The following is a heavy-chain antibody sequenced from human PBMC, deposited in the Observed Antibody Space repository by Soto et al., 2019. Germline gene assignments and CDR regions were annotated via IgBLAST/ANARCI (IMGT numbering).Heavy chain of an antibody. J-gene: IGHJ3*02. D-gene: IGHD1-26*01. CDR3: ARDPGATFGAFDI. V-gene: IGHV3-48*02. Sequence: GGALSLSCSASGFTFSSSGMNWVRQAPGKGLEWVSYISSSSTSIYYADSVKGRFTISRDNAQNSLYLQMNSLRDEDTAVYYCARDPGATFGAFDIFGEGTMVTVSS. CDR1: GFTFSSSG. CDR2: ISSSSTSI.